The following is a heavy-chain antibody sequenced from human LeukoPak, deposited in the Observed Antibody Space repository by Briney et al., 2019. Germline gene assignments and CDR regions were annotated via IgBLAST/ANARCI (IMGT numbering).Heavy chain of an antibody. J-gene: IGHJ4*02. CDR2: IWYDGSNK. CDR1: GFTFSSYG. V-gene: IGHV3-33*01. Sequence: PGRSLRLSCAASGFTFSSYGMHWVRQAPGKGLEWVAVIWYDGSNKYYADSVKGRFTISRDNSKNTLYLQMNSLRAEDTAVYYCARGPVVDSSGWYFDYWGQGTLVTVSS. CDR3: ARGPVVDSSGWYFDY. D-gene: IGHD6-19*01.